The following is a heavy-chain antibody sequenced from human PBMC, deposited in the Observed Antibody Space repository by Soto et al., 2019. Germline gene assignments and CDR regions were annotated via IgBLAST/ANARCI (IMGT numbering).Heavy chain of an antibody. CDR1: GYSFTTYW. CDR3: ARVGKDSFFDY. J-gene: IGHJ4*01. D-gene: IGHD7-27*01. CDR2: IYPGDSDT. Sequence: GESLKISCEGSGYSFTTYWIGWVRQMPGKGLEWMGIIYPGDSDTRYSPSFQGQVTISVDKSISTAYLQWSSLRASDAAMYYCARVGKDSFFDYWGQGALVTVSS. V-gene: IGHV5-51*01.